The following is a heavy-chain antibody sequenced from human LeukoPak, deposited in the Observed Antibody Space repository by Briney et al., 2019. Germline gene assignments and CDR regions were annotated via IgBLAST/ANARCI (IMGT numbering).Heavy chain of an antibody. CDR2: ISSSSGTI. CDR3: SRSGSYFDY. V-gene: IGHV3-48*02. D-gene: IGHD1-26*01. Sequence: PGGSLRLSCIASGFTFGDYAMDWVRQAPGKGLEWVSYISSSSGTIYYADSVKGRFTISRDNAKNSLYLQMNSLRDEDTAVYYCSRSGSYFDYWGQGTLVTVSS. J-gene: IGHJ4*02. CDR1: GFTFGDYA.